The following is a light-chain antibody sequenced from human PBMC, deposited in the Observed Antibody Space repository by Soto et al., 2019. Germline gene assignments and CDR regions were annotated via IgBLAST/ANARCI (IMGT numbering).Light chain of an antibody. CDR1: QSVSSY. CDR3: QQRSNWLWT. Sequence: EIVLTQSPATVSLSPGERATLSCRASQSVSSYLAWHQQKPGQAPRLLIYDASNRATGIPARFSGSGSGTDFTLTISSLEPEDFAVYYCQQRSNWLWTFGQGTKV. V-gene: IGKV3-11*01. J-gene: IGKJ1*01. CDR2: DAS.